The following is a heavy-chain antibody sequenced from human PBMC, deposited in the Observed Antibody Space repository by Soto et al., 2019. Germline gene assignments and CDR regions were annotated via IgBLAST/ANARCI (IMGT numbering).Heavy chain of an antibody. V-gene: IGHV6-1*01. CDR1: GDSVSSNSAA. CDR3: ARGYYDYIWGSYRDVPLTYFDY. D-gene: IGHD3-16*02. J-gene: IGHJ4*02. Sequence: PSQTLSLTCAISGDSVSSNSAAWNWIRQSPSRGLEWLGRTYYRSKWYNDYAVSVKSRITINPDTSKNQFSLQLNSVTPEDTAVYYCARGYYDYIWGSYRDVPLTYFDYWGQGTLVTVSS. CDR2: TYYRSKWYN.